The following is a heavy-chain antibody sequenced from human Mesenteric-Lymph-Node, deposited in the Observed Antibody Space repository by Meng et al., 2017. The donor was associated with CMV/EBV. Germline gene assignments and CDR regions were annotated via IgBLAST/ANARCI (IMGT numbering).Heavy chain of an antibody. Sequence: ASVKVSCKASGYTFTSYGISWVRQAPGQGLEWMGWISAYNGNTNYAQKLQGRVTMTTDTSTSTAYMELRSLRYDDTAVYYCTRDLRRISSSRYAFADFWGQGTKVTVSS. CDR2: ISAYNGNT. J-gene: IGHJ4*02. CDR1: GYTFTSYG. V-gene: IGHV1-18*01. D-gene: IGHD6-6*01. CDR3: TRDLRRISSSRYAFADF.